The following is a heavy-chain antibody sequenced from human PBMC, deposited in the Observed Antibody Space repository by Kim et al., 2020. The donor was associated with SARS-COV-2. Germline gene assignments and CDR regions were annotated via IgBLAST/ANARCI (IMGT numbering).Heavy chain of an antibody. Sequence: SETLSLTCTVSGGSISSSSYYWGWIRQPPGKGLEWIGSIYYSGSTYYNSSLKSRVTISVDTSKNQFSLKLSSVTAADTAVYYCARDGQLYSIAPAVRYNDAFDIWGQGTMVTVSS. J-gene: IGHJ3*02. V-gene: IGHV4-39*07. D-gene: IGHD6-13*01. CDR2: IYYSGST. CDR3: ARDGQLYSIAPAVRYNDAFDI. CDR1: GGSISSSSYY.